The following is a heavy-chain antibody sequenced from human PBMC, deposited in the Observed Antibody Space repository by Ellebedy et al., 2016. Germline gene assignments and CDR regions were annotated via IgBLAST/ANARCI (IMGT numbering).Heavy chain of an antibody. CDR1: GGSISSYY. V-gene: IGHV4-59*01. Sequence: SETLSLXCTVSGGSISSYYWSWIRQPPGKGLEWIGYIYYSGSTNYNPSLKSRVTISVDTSKNQFSLKLSSVTAADTAVYYCARGSGDFWSGYYPNPDYWGQGTLVTVSS. CDR3: ARGSGDFWSGYYPNPDY. J-gene: IGHJ4*02. D-gene: IGHD3-3*01. CDR2: IYYSGST.